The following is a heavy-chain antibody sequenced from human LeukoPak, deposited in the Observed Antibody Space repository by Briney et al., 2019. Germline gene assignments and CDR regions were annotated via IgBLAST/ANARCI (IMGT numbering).Heavy chain of an antibody. Sequence: SETLSLTCTVSGGSIGSYYWSWIRQPAGKGLEWIGRMHTSGITNYNPSLKSRVTMSGDTSKNQFSLKLRSVTAADTAVYYCARDQYYYDSSGYYRFDYWGQGALVTVSS. J-gene: IGHJ4*02. D-gene: IGHD3-22*01. CDR2: MHTSGIT. CDR3: ARDQYYYDSSGYYRFDY. CDR1: GGSIGSYY. V-gene: IGHV4-4*07.